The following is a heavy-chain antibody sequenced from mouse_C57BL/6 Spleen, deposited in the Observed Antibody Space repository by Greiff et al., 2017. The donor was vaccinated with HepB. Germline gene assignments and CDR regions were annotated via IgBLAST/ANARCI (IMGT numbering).Heavy chain of an antibody. J-gene: IGHJ4*01. Sequence: VQLQQSGPELVKPGASVKISCKASGYAFSSSWMNWVKQRPGKGLEWIGRIYPGDGDTNYNGKFKGKATLTADKSSSTAYMQLSSLTSEDSAVYFCAREGGPYYGNYYAMDYWGQGTSVTVSS. D-gene: IGHD2-10*01. CDR3: AREGGPYYGNYYAMDY. V-gene: IGHV1-82*01. CDR2: IYPGDGDT. CDR1: GYAFSSSW.